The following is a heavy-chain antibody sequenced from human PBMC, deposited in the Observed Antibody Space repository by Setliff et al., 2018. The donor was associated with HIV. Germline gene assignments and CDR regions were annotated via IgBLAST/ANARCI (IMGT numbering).Heavy chain of an antibody. V-gene: IGHV1-18*01. CDR3: ARGGSITMIVVVPWAFDI. D-gene: IGHD3-22*01. J-gene: IGHJ3*02. CDR2: ISVYNGNT. Sequence: ASVKVSCKASGYNFTSYGITWVRQAPGQGLEWMGWISVYNGNTNYAQKLQGRVTMTTDTSTSTAYMEVRSLRSDDTAVYYCARGGSITMIVVVPWAFDIWGQGTMVTVSS. CDR1: GYNFTSYG.